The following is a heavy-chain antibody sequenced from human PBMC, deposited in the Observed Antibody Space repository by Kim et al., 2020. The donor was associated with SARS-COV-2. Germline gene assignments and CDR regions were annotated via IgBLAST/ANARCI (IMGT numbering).Heavy chain of an antibody. CDR1: GGSISSSSYY. V-gene: IGHV4-39*01. D-gene: IGHD6-19*01. CDR3: ARRADESRQYGMDV. J-gene: IGHJ6*02. CDR2: IYYSGST. Sequence: SETLSLTCTVSGGSISSSSYYWGWIRQPPGKGLEWIGSIYYSGSTYYNPSLKSRVTISVDTSKNQFSLKLSSVTAADTAVYYCARRADESRQYGMDVWGQGTTVTVSS.